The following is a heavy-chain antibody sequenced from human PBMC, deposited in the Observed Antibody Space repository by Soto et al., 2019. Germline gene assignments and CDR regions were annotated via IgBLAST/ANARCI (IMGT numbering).Heavy chain of an antibody. Sequence: ASVKVSCKASGYTFTGYYMHWVRQAPGQGLEWMGWINPNSGGTNYAQKFQGRVTMTRDTSISTAYMELSRLRSDDTAMYYCASAIVVVTASHYYYYGMDVWGQGTTVTVSS. D-gene: IGHD2-21*02. V-gene: IGHV1-2*02. J-gene: IGHJ6*02. CDR1: GYTFTGYY. CDR2: INPNSGGT. CDR3: ASAIVVVTASHYYYYGMDV.